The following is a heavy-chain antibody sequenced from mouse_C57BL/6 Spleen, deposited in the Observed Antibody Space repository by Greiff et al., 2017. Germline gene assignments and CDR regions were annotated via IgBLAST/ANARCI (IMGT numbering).Heavy chain of an antibody. D-gene: IGHD3-2*02. J-gene: IGHJ3*01. CDR1: GYTFTDYY. CDR3: ARQEGNSSGYVAY. V-gene: IGHV1-19*01. Sequence: EVKLQESGPVLVKPGASVKMSCKASGYTFTDYYMNWVKQSHGKSLEWIGVINPYNGGTSYNQKFKGKATLTVDKSSSTAYMELNSLTSEDSAVYYCARQEGNSSGYVAYWGQGTLVTVSA. CDR2: INPYNGGT.